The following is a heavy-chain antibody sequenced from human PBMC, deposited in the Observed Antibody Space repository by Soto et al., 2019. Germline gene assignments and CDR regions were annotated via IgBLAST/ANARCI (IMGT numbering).Heavy chain of an antibody. CDR2: IKSKTDGGTT. CDR1: GFTFSNAW. Sequence: VGSLRLSCTASGFTFSNAWMSWVRQAPGKGLEWVGRIKSKTDGGTTDYAAPVKGRFTISRDDSKNTLYLQMNSLKTEDTAVYYCTTGYYDFWSGYYTGYFDYWGHGTLVTLSS. J-gene: IGHJ4*01. D-gene: IGHD3-3*01. CDR3: TTGYYDFWSGYYTGYFDY. V-gene: IGHV3-15*01.